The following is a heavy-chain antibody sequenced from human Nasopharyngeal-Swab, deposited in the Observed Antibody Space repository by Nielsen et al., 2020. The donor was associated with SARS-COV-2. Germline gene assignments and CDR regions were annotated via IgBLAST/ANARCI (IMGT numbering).Heavy chain of an antibody. Sequence: ASVKVSCKASGYTFTTYAINWVRQAPGQGLEWMGWINTHTGNPTNAQGFTGRFVFSLDTSVSPAYLQISSLRAEDTAVYYCARDRGDGYNSGVDYWGQGTLVTVSS. CDR3: ARDRGDGYNSGVDY. D-gene: IGHD5-24*01. CDR1: GYTFTTYA. CDR2: INTHTGNP. J-gene: IGHJ4*02. V-gene: IGHV7-4-1*02.